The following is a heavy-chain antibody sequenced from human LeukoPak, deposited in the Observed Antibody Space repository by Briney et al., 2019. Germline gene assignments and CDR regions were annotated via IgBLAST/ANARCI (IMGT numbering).Heavy chain of an antibody. CDR3: ASDKVLRFLEWSGYFDY. CDR1: GFTFSSYG. V-gene: IGHV3-30*03. D-gene: IGHD3-3*01. J-gene: IGHJ4*02. Sequence: GGSLRLSCAASGFTFSSYGMHWVRQAPGKGLEWVAVISYDGSNKYYADSVKGRFTISRDNSKNTLYLQMDSLRTEDTAVYYCASDKVLRFLEWSGYFDYWGQGTLVTVSS. CDR2: ISYDGSNK.